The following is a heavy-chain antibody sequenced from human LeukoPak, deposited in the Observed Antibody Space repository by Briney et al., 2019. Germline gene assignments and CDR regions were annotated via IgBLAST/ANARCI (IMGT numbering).Heavy chain of an antibody. V-gene: IGHV4-30-2*01. CDR1: GGSISSGGHY. D-gene: IGHD1-1*01. J-gene: IGHJ3*02. CDR2: MYFTGST. Sequence: SETLSLTCSVSGGSISSGGHYWSWMRQPPGKGLEWIGYMYFTGSTYYNPYLKSRVTISVDRSKTLLSLTLTSVTAVDTAIYYCARLGVDQKIVAGTTHGFDIWGQGAMVTVSS. CDR3: ARLGVDQKIVAGTTHGFDI.